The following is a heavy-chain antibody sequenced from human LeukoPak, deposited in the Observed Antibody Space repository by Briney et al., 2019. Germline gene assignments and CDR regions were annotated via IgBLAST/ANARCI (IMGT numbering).Heavy chain of an antibody. Sequence: GGSLRLSCAASGFTFSNAWMSWVRQAPGKGLEWVGRIKKRTDGGTTDYAAPVKGRFTISRDDSKNTLYLQMNSLKTEDTAVYYCTTVGLQDYCDTNGYYYFDYWGQGTLVTVSS. CDR3: TTVGLQDYCDTNGYYYFDY. J-gene: IGHJ4*02. V-gene: IGHV3-15*01. D-gene: IGHD3-22*01. CDR2: IKKRTDGGTT. CDR1: GFTFSNAW.